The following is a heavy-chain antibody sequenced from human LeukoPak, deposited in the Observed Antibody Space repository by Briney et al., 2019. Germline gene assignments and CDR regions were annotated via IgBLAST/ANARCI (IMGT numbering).Heavy chain of an antibody. Sequence: SQTLSLTCAISGDSVSSNSAAWNWIRPSQSRGLEWLGRTYYRSKWYNGYAISLKSRITIRPDTSKNQFSLQLNSVTPEDTAVYYCARGHSGYLDSWGQGTLVTVSS. CDR2: TYYRSKWYN. D-gene: IGHD6-19*01. V-gene: IGHV6-1*01. CDR3: ARGHSGYLDS. CDR1: GDSVSSNSAA. J-gene: IGHJ4*02.